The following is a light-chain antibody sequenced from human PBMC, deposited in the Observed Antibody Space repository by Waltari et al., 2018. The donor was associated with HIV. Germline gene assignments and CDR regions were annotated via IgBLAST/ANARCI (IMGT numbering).Light chain of an antibody. CDR1: DDDVGNEG. CDR2: RNN. CDR3: SAWDGRLSAWV. J-gene: IGLJ3*02. Sequence: QAGLTQPPAVSQALGQTATLSCTGGDDDVGNEGAAWLQQYQGLPPKLLSYRNNKRASGISHKFSAARAGNTVFLTIAGLQPEDEADYYCSAWDGRLSAWVFGRGTKLTVL. V-gene: IGLV10-54*04.